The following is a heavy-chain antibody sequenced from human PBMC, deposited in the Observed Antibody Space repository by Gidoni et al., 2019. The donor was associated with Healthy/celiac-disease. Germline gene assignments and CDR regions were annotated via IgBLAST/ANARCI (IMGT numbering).Heavy chain of an antibody. Sequence: QVQLVQSGAEVKKPGSSVKVSCKASGVPVRSYPISWVRQAPGQGLEWMGRIIPIRGIANYAQKFQGRVTITADKSTSTAYMELSSLRSEDTAVYYCVSFPNYYDSSGYHNNWFDPWGQGTLVTVSS. CDR2: IIPIRGIA. CDR3: VSFPNYYDSSGYHNNWFDP. J-gene: IGHJ5*02. V-gene: IGHV1-69*02. D-gene: IGHD3-22*01. CDR1: GVPVRSYP.